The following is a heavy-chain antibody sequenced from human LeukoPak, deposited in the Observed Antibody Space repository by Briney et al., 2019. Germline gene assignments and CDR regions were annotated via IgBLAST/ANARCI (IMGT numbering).Heavy chain of an antibody. V-gene: IGHV3-30*18. D-gene: IGHD5-18*01. Sequence: GGSLRLSCAASGFTFSDYYMSWIRQAPGKGLEWVAVISYDGSNKYYADSVKGRFTISRDNSKNTLYLQMNSLRAEDTAVYYCAKGAGTAMPHIDYWGQGTLVTVSS. CDR3: AKGAGTAMPHIDY. J-gene: IGHJ4*02. CDR2: ISYDGSNK. CDR1: GFTFSDYY.